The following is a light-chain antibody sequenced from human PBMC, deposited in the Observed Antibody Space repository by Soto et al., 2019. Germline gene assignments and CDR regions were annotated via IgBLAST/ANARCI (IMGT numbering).Light chain of an antibody. J-gene: IGLJ2*01. CDR2: EVS. CDR3: CSYAGSSTWVV. CDR1: SSDVGSYNL. V-gene: IGLV2-23*02. Sequence: QSALTQPASVSGSPGQSITISCTGTSSDVGSYNLVSCYQQHPGKAPKLMIYEVSKRPSGVSNRFSGSKSGNTASLTISGLQAEDEADYYCCSYAGSSTWVVFGGGTKLTVL.